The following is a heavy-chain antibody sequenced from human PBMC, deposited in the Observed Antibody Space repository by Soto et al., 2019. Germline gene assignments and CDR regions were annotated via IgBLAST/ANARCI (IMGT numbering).Heavy chain of an antibody. J-gene: IGHJ4*02. V-gene: IGHV1-18*04. CDR1: GYIVRNYY. D-gene: IGHD1-1*01. Sequence: QVQLVQSGAEVKKHGASVKVACKSSGYIVRNYYSTWVRQAPGQGLEWMGWISAYNGNTNYAQKVQGRVTMTTDTSTSTAYMELRSLRFDDTAVYYCARGRNYYGDYWGQGTLVTVSS. CDR3: ARGRNYYGDY. CDR2: ISAYNGNT.